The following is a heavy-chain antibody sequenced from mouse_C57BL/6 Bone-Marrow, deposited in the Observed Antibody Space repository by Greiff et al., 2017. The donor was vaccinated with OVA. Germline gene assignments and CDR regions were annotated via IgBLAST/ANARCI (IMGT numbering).Heavy chain of an antibody. CDR1: GYTFTNYW. CDR2: IYPGGGYT. V-gene: IGHV1-63*01. Sequence: QVQLKESGAELVRPGTSVKMSCKASGYTFTNYWIGWAKQRPGHGLEWIGDIYPGGGYTNYNEKFKGKATLTADKSSSTAYMQFSSLTSEDSAIYYGARSDWDVAWFAYWGQGTLVTVSA. CDR3: ARSDWDVAWFAY. J-gene: IGHJ3*01. D-gene: IGHD4-1*01.